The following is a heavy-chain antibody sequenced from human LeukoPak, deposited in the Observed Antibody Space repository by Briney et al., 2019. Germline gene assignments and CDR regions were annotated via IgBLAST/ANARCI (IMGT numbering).Heavy chain of an antibody. V-gene: IGHV4-34*01. CDR2: INHSGST. CDR3: ARGWLRGYSYGHDY. J-gene: IGHJ4*02. CDR1: GGSFSGYY. Sequence: SETLSLTCAVYGGSFSGYYWSWIRQPPGKGLEWIGEINHSGSTNYNPYLKSRVTISVDTSKNQFSLKLSSVTAADTAVYYCARGWLRGYSYGHDYWGQGTLVTVSS. D-gene: IGHD5-18*01.